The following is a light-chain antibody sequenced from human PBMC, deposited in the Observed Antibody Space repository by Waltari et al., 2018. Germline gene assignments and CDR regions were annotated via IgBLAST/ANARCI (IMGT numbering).Light chain of an antibody. Sequence: QSALTQPRPVSGSPGPSVTIPCTGTSNDVGNYDLVPSYQPHPGKAPKLMIHALDKRPSGVPERFSGSKSGNTASLTISGLLAEDEADYFCCSYAGAYTLVVFGGGTKLTVL. J-gene: IGLJ2*01. CDR1: SNDVGNYDL. CDR2: ALD. CDR3: CSYAGAYTLVV. V-gene: IGLV2-11*01.